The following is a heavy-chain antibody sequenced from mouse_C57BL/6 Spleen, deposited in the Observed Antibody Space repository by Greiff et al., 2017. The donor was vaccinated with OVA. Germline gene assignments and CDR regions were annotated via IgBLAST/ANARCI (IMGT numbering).Heavy chain of an antibody. CDR1: GYASTNYL. CDR2: INTGSGGT. J-gene: IGHJ3*01. Sequence: QVQLQQSGAELVRPGTSVKVSCKASGYASTNYLIEWVKQRPGQGLEWSVVINTGSGGTNYNEKFKGKATPTADKTSSTAYMQLSSRTSEDCAVYFCARFLFDYWGQGTLVTVSA. CDR3: ARFLFDY. V-gene: IGHV1-54*01.